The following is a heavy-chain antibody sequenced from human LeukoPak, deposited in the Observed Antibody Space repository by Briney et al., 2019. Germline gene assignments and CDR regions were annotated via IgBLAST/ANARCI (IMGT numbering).Heavy chain of an antibody. CDR2: INPSGSST. J-gene: IGHJ4*02. CDR1: GYTFTKYF. V-gene: IGHV1-46*01. CDR3: ARTSGLTFDY. Sequence: GASVKVSCKASGYTFTKYFLHWVRQAPGQGLEWMGIINPSGSSTTYAQKFQGRVTMTRDTSTSTVYMELSSLRSEDTAVYYCARTSGLTFDYWGQGTLVTVSS.